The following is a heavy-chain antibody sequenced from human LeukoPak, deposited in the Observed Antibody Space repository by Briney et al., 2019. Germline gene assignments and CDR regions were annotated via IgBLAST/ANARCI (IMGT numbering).Heavy chain of an antibody. Sequence: GRSLRLSCAASGFTFDDYGMSWVRQAPGKGLEWGSGINWNGGSTGYADSVKGRFTISRDNAKNSLYLQMNSLRAEDTALYYCARGTLKAAATDFDYWGQGTLVTVSS. CDR3: ARGTLKAAATDFDY. CDR1: GFTFDDYG. CDR2: INWNGGST. V-gene: IGHV3-20*04. D-gene: IGHD6-13*01. J-gene: IGHJ4*02.